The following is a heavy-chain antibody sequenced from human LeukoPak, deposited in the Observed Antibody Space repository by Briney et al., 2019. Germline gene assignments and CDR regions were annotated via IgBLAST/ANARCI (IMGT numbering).Heavy chain of an antibody. CDR1: GATVTSYA. J-gene: IGHJ6*02. Sequence: ASVKVSCKASGATVTSYAISWVRQAPGQGLEWRGWMNPNSGNTGYAQKFQGRVTMTRNTSISTAYMELSSLRSEDTAVYYCARGFHSSGWYVGYYYYGMDVWGQGTTVTVSS. V-gene: IGHV1-8*02. D-gene: IGHD6-19*01. CDR3: ARGFHSSGWYVGYYYYGMDV. CDR2: MNPNSGNT.